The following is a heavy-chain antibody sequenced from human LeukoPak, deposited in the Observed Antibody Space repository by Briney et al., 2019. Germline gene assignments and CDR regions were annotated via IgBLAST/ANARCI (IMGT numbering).Heavy chain of an antibody. CDR1: GFTFSSNS. Sequence: GGSLRLSCAASGFTFSSNSMNWVRQAPGKGLEWVSYISSSSGTIYYADSVKGRFTISRDNAKNSLYLQMNSLRAEDTAVYYCPLELGEGFDYWGQGTLVTVSS. D-gene: IGHD1-7*01. CDR3: PLELGEGFDY. V-gene: IGHV3-48*01. CDR2: ISSSSGTI. J-gene: IGHJ4*02.